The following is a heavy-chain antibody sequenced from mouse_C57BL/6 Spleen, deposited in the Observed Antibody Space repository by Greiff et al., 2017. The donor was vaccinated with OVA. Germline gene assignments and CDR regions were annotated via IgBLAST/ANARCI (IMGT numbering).Heavy chain of an antibody. Sequence: SGPELVKPGASVKISCKASGYAFSSSWMNWVKQRPGKGLEWIGRIYPGDGDTNYNGKFKGKAALTADKSSSTAYMQLSSLTSEDSAVYFCATDYGSFLFAYWGQGTLVTVSA. J-gene: IGHJ3*01. D-gene: IGHD1-1*01. V-gene: IGHV1-82*01. CDR1: GYAFSSSW. CDR2: IYPGDGDT. CDR3: ATDYGSFLFAY.